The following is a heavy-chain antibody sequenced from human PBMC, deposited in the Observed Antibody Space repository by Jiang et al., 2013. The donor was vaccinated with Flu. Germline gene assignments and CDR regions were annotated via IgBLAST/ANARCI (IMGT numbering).Heavy chain of an antibody. Sequence: SGAEVKKPGASVKVSCKASGYTFTGYYMHWVRQAPGQGLEWMGWINPNSGGTNYAQKFQGWVTMTRDTSISTAYMELSRLRSDDTAVYYCARDGPMVRGVISYYGMDVWGKGTTVTVSS. CDR3: ARDGPMVRGVISYYGMDV. V-gene: IGHV1-2*04. J-gene: IGHJ6*04. CDR1: GYTFTGYY. D-gene: IGHD3-10*01. CDR2: INPNSGGT.